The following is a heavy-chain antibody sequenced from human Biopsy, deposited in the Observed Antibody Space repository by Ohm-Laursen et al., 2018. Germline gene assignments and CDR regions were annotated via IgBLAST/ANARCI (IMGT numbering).Heavy chain of an antibody. D-gene: IGHD1-7*01. J-gene: IGHJ5*02. CDR3: GRAVRNQLLTDP. CDR2: LNPVSGNS. V-gene: IGHV1-8*01. CDR1: GSTFTSYD. Sequence: VASVKVSRKASGSTFTSYDITWARQASGQGPEWVGWLNPVSGNSNFGQKFRGRVTVTSDTSISTAYMELSGLTSDDTATYYCGRAVRNQLLTDPWGQGALVTVTS.